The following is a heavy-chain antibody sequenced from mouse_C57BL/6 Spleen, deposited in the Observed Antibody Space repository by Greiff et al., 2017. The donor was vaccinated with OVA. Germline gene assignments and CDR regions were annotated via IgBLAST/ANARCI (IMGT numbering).Heavy chain of an antibody. Sequence: EVKLQESGAELVRPGASVKLSCTASGFNIKDDYMHWVKQRPEQGLEWIGWIDPENGDTEYASKFQGKATITADTSSNTAYLQLSSLTSEDTAVYYCTTGFYGNTGYFDVWGTGTTVTVSS. CDR1: GFNIKDDY. V-gene: IGHV14-4*01. D-gene: IGHD2-1*01. CDR2: IDPENGDT. CDR3: TTGFYGNTGYFDV. J-gene: IGHJ1*03.